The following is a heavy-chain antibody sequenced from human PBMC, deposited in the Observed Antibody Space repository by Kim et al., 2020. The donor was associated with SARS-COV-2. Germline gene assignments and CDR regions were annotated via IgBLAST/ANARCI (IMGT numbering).Heavy chain of an antibody. V-gene: IGHV6-1*01. CDR2: TYYRSKWIN. D-gene: IGHD1-26*01. J-gene: IGHJ4*02. Sequence: SQTLSLACAISGDSVSTNSATWNWIRQSPSRGLEWLGRTYYRSKWINDYALSVKSRVTINPDTSKNQFSLQLTSVTPEDTAMYYCVKGRGGAYDYWGQGT. CDR3: VKGRGGAYDY. CDR1: GDSVSTNSAT.